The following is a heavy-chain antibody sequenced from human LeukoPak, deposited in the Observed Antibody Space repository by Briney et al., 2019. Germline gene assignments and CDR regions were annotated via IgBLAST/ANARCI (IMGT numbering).Heavy chain of an antibody. D-gene: IGHD3-10*01. J-gene: IGHJ4*02. CDR2: IIPILGIA. V-gene: IGHV1-69*04. CDR1: GGTFSSYA. CDR3: AREVPRGVITD. Sequence: GSSVKVSCKASGGTFSSYAISWVRQAPGQGLEWMGRIIPILGIANYAQKFQGRVTITAGKSTSTAYMELSSLRSEDTAVYYCAREVPRGVITDWGQGTLVTVSS.